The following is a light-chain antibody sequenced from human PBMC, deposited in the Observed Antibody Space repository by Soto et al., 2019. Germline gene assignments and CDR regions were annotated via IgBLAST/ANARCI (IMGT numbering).Light chain of an antibody. J-gene: IGKJ1*01. Sequence: DIQMTQSPSTLSASVGDRVTITCRASQSISSWLAWYQQKPGKAPKLLIYDASSLESGVPSRFSGSGSETEFTLTLSSLQPDDFATYYCQQYNSYSPTFGQGTKVEIK. CDR1: QSISSW. CDR2: DAS. V-gene: IGKV1-5*01. CDR3: QQYNSYSPT.